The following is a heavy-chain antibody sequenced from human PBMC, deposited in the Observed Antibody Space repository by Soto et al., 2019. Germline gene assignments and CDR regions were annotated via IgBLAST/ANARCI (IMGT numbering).Heavy chain of an antibody. CDR2: IYYSGST. D-gene: IGHD3-10*01. CDR3: ARRKVYRGVFDS. J-gene: IGHJ5*01. Sequence: SETLSLTCTVSGGSISSSSYYWGWIRQPPGKGLEWIGSIYYSGSTYYNPSLKSRVTISVDTSKNQFSLKLSSVTAADTAVYYCARRKVYRGVFDSRGQGSSVIVSS. CDR1: GGSISSSSYY. V-gene: IGHV4-39*01.